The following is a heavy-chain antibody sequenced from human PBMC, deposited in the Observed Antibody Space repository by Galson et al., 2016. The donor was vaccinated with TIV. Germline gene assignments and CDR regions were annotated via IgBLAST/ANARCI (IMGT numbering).Heavy chain of an antibody. V-gene: IGHV1-69*05. CDR2: IIRISGTV. D-gene: IGHD3-16*02. CDR1: GGSLTSYA. Sequence: SVKVSCKASGGSLTSYAVNWVRQAPGQGLEWMGEIIRISGTVKYAQKFQGRVTITTDDSTGAAYMELSSLRSDDTAVFYCARACGSYPCYLDVWGQGILVTVSS. J-gene: IGHJ4*02. CDR3: ARACGSYPCYLDV.